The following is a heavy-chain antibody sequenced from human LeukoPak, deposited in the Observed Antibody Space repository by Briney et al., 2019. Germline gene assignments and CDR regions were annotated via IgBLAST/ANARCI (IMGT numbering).Heavy chain of an antibody. Sequence: GGSLRLSCAASGFTFSNYEMHWVRQPAGKGLEWVSSISPTGHTYYPESVKGRFTISRDNAKNSMYLQMNSLRAEDTALYYCARQDVVPGATMSLLRHWLDPWGQGTLVTVSS. CDR3: ARQDVVPGATMSLLRHWLDP. D-gene: IGHD1-26*01. V-gene: IGHV3-13*01. CDR2: ISPTGHT. CDR1: GFTFSNYE. J-gene: IGHJ5*02.